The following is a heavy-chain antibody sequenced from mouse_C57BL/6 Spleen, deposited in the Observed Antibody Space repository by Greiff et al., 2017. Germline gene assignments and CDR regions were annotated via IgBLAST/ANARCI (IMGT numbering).Heavy chain of an antibody. V-gene: IGHV1-80*01. CDR1: GYAFSSYW. Sequence: VQLVESGAELVKPGASVKISCKASGYAFSSYWMNWVKQRPGKGLEWIGQIYPGDGDTNYNGKFKGKATLTADKSSSTAYMQLSSLTSEDSAVYFCARSALTGNFDYWGQGTTLTVSS. J-gene: IGHJ2*01. CDR2: IYPGDGDT. CDR3: ARSALTGNFDY. D-gene: IGHD4-1*01.